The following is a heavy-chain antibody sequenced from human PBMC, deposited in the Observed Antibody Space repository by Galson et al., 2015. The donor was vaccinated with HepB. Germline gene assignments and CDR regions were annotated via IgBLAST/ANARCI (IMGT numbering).Heavy chain of an antibody. CDR3: ARHDYYDTSGSCDAFDI. D-gene: IGHD3-22*01. V-gene: IGHV5-10-1*01. J-gene: IGHJ3*02. CDR2: IDTRDSYS. Sequence: SGAAVKKPGESLRLSCKGSGYSFTSYWISWVRQMPGKGLEWQGRIDTRDSYSNYRPSFQGPVTISADKSSSTAYLQWSSLKASDTAMYYCARHDYYDTSGSCDAFDIWGRGTMVTVSS. CDR1: GYSFTSYW.